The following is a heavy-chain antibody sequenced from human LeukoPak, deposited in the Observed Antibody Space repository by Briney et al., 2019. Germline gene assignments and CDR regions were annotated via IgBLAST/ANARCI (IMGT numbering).Heavy chain of an antibody. Sequence: GGSLRLSCAASGFTFSSYDMNWVRQAPGKGLEWVSSISSSGSYIYYADSLKGRFAISRDNAKNSLYLQMNNLRAEDTAVYYCAREDASSLDYWGQGILVTVSS. J-gene: IGHJ4*02. CDR2: ISSSGSYI. D-gene: IGHD6-13*01. V-gene: IGHV3-21*06. CDR1: GFTFSSYD. CDR3: AREDASSLDY.